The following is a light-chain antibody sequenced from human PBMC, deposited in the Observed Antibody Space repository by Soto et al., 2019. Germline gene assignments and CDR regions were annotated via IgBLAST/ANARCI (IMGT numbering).Light chain of an antibody. V-gene: IGKV3-11*01. CDR3: QQRNDWPPGDT. J-gene: IGKJ2*01. CDR1: QSFSVY. Sequence: EIVLTQSPATLSLSPGETATLSCRASQSFSVYLAWYQQKPGQAPRLLIYDTSNRATGIPARFSGSGSGPDFTLTISSLEPEDFAIYYCQQRNDWPPGDTFGQGTKLEIK. CDR2: DTS.